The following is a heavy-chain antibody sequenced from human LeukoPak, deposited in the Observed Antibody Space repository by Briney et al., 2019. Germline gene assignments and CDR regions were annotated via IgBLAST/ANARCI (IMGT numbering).Heavy chain of an antibody. CDR2: IYQSGRA. CDR1: GGPISRGGFP. D-gene: IGHD3-10*01. V-gene: IGHV4-30-2*01. CDR3: ARGTPDFSS. J-gene: IGHJ4*02. Sequence: PSQTLSLTCAVSGGPISRGGFPWNWIRQPPGKGLERIGYIYQSGRATYNPSLKSRVNKSLDRSNNQFSEKLNSVTAADTAVYLCARGTPDFSSWGQGTLVTVSS.